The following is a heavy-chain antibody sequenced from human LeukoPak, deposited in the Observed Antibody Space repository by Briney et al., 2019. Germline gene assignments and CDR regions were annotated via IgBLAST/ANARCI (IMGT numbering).Heavy chain of an antibody. D-gene: IGHD3-22*01. V-gene: IGHV3-30-3*01. CDR3: ARDYPNYYDSSGYYYVGGYFQH. Sequence: GGSLRLSCAASGFTFSSYAMHWVRQAPGKGLEWVAVISYDGSNKYYADSVKGRFTISRDNSKNTLYLQMNSLRAEDTAVYYCARDYPNYYDSSGYYYVGGYFQHWGQGTLVTVSS. CDR1: GFTFSSYA. CDR2: ISYDGSNK. J-gene: IGHJ1*01.